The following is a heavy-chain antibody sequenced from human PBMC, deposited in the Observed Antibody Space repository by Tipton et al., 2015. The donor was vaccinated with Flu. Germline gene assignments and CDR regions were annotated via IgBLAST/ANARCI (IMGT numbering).Heavy chain of an antibody. CDR2: IDSTGGSI. Sequence: SLRLSCVASGFTFDDHTLHWVRQRPGKGLEWVSRIDSTGGSISYADSVKGRFTIFRDNAKNSLYLEMNTLRAEDTAVYYCVRDLTGYDAGGYFDYWGQGTLVTVSS. J-gene: IGHJ4*02. CDR1: GFTFDDHT. CDR3: VRDLTGYDAGGYFDY. D-gene: IGHD4/OR15-4a*01. V-gene: IGHV3-20*04.